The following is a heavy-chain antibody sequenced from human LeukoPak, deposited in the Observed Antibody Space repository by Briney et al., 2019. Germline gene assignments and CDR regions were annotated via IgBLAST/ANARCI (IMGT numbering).Heavy chain of an antibody. J-gene: IGHJ3*02. D-gene: IGHD1-26*01. Sequence: GGSLRLSCEASGFIFSDHYMDWVRQAPGKGLECVGRSRNKAKSYTTDYAASVKGRFTISRDDSENSLYLQMNSLKTEDTAVYYCTSPAHGGSIQGGFDIRGQGTMVTVSS. CDR2: SRNKAKSYTT. CDR1: GFIFSDHY. CDR3: TSPAHGGSIQGGFDI. V-gene: IGHV3-72*01.